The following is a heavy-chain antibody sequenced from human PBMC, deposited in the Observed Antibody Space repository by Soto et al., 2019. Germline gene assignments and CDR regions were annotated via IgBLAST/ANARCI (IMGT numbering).Heavy chain of an antibody. CDR3: TTVTPLLPYYYYMDV. CDR1: GFTFSNAW. J-gene: IGHJ6*03. V-gene: IGHV3-15*01. Sequence: GGSLRLSCAASGFTFSNAWMSWVRQAPGKGLEWVGRIKSKTDGGTTDYAAPVKGRFTISRDDSKNTLYLQMNSLKTEDTAVYYCTTVTPLLPYYYYMDVWGKGTTVTVSS. D-gene: IGHD3-22*01. CDR2: IKSKTDGGTT.